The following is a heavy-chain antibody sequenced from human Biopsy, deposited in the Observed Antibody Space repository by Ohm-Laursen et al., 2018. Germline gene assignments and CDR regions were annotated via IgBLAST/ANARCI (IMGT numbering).Heavy chain of an antibody. CDR1: GYTFTSYD. CDR3: ARVFCTSTTCYGLLDN. J-gene: IGHJ4*02. CDR2: ISPYNDKT. Sequence: SVKVSCKVSGYTFTSYDISWVRQAPGQGLEWMGWISPYNDKTSYPPKLQDRVTVTADTSTNTAHMELRSLRSDDTAVYYCARVFCTSTTCYGLLDNWGQGTVVTVSS. V-gene: IGHV1-18*01. D-gene: IGHD2/OR15-2a*01.